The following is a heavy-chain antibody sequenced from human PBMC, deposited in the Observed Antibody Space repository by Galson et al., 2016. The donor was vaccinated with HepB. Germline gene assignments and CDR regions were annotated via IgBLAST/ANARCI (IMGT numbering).Heavy chain of an antibody. CDR2: IRSKAYGGTV. V-gene: IGHV3-49*03. CDR1: GFTFGHYA. Sequence: SLRLSCATSGFTFGHYAMSWFRQAPGKGLEWVGFIRSKAYGGTVEYAASVRGRFTLSREDSKSIAYLQMSSLKIEDTAMYYCTRDPEWERSPYFDSWGQGTLVTVSS. J-gene: IGHJ4*02. CDR3: TRDPEWERSPYFDS. D-gene: IGHD1-26*01.